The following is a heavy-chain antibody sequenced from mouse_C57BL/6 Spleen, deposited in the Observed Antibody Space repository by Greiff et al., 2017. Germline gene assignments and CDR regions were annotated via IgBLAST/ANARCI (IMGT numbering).Heavy chain of an antibody. V-gene: IGHV1-39*01. CDR3: ARSSYGSSPAWFAY. D-gene: IGHD1-1*01. CDR2: INPNYGTT. J-gene: IGHJ3*01. Sequence: VQLQQSGPELVKPGASVKISCKASGYSFTDYNMHWVKQSNGKSLEWIGVINPNYGTTSYNQKFKGKATLTVDQSSSTAYMQLNSLTSEDSAVYYCARSSYGSSPAWFAYWGKGTLVTVSA. CDR1: GYSFTDYN.